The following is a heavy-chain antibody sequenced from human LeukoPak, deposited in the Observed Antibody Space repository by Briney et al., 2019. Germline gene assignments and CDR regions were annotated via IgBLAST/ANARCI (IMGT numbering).Heavy chain of an antibody. Sequence: SETLSLTCTVSGGSISSGGYYWSWIRQHPGKGLEWIGYIYYSGSTYYNPSLKSRVTISVDTSKNQFSLKLSSVTAADTAVYYCARSSYLSPFDYWGQGTLVTVSS. CDR2: IYYSGST. J-gene: IGHJ4*02. CDR1: GGSISSGGYY. V-gene: IGHV4-31*03. D-gene: IGHD1-26*01. CDR3: ARSSYLSPFDY.